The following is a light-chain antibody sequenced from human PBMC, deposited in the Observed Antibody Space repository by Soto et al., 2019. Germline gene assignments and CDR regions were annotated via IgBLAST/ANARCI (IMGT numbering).Light chain of an antibody. J-gene: IGKJ1*01. Sequence: EIVMTQSPATLSVSPGERATLSCRASQSVSSNLAWYQQKPGQAPRLLIYGASTRATGIPARFSGSGSGTDFTLTISSLQFEDFAVYYWQQYNNWPPWTFGQGTKVEIK. CDR3: QQYNNWPPWT. V-gene: IGKV3-15*01. CDR2: GAS. CDR1: QSVSSN.